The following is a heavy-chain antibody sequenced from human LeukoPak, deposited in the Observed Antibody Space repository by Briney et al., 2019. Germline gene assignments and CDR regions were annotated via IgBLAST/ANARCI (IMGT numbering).Heavy chain of an antibody. V-gene: IGHV4-59*01. CDR1: GGSISSYY. J-gene: IGHJ3*02. Sequence: SGTLSLTCTVSGGSISSYYWSWIRQPPGKGLEWIGYIYYSGSTNYNPSLKSRVTISVDTSKNQFSLKLSSVTAADTAVYYCARVVLYSPSRAFDIWGQGTMVTVSS. CDR3: ARVVLYSPSRAFDI. CDR2: IYYSGST. D-gene: IGHD2-2*02.